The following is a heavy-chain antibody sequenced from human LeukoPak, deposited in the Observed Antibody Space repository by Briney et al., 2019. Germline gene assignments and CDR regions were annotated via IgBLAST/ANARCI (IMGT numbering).Heavy chain of an antibody. Sequence: GGSLRLSCAASGFTVSSNYMSWVRQAPGKGLEWVSVIYSGGSTYYADSVKGRFTISRDSSKNTLYLQMNSLRAEDTAVYYCAREVGNYYDSSGYPGLFDYWGQGTLVTVSS. V-gene: IGHV3-53*05. J-gene: IGHJ4*02. D-gene: IGHD3-22*01. CDR3: AREVGNYYDSSGYPGLFDY. CDR2: IYSGGST. CDR1: GFTVSSNY.